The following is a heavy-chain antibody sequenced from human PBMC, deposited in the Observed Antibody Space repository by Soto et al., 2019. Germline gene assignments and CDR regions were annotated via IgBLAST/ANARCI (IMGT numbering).Heavy chain of an antibody. CDR1: GGSIGNRNTY. CDR3: VRQDYGDSHDS. Sequence: PSETLSLTCTVSGGSIGNRNTYGAWIRQSPGKGLEYIGTISYSGTTYYNPSLRSRATISADTSKNQFFVRLTSVTDADTAVYYCVRQDYGDSHDSWGKGTLVTVSS. D-gene: IGHD4-17*01. CDR2: ISYSGTT. V-gene: IGHV4-39*01. J-gene: IGHJ4*02.